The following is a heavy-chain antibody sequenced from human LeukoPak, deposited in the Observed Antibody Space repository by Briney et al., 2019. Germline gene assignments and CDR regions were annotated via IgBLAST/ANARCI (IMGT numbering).Heavy chain of an antibody. V-gene: IGHV1-69*05. J-gene: IGHJ6*03. D-gene: IGHD4-17*01. CDR3: ARELEGPDYGDYVGYYYMDV. CDR2: IIPIFGTA. CDR1: GGTFSSYA. Sequence: SVKVSCKASGGTFSSYAISWVRQAPGQGVEWMGRIIPIFGTANYAQKFLGRVTITTDESTSTAYMALSSLRSEETAVYYCARELEGPDYGDYVGYYYMDVWGKGNTVTVSS.